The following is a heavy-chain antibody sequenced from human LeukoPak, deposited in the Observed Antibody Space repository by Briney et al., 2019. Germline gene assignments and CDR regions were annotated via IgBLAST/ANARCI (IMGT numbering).Heavy chain of an antibody. CDR2: IYYGGKT. D-gene: IGHD3-3*01. V-gene: IGHV4-39*01. CDR1: GGSISSTIYY. CDR3: ARHLGGSGSSDAFDI. Sequence: SETLSLTCTVSGGSISSTIYYCACIRQPPGKGLEWIGSIYYGGKTYYNPSLKSRVTTSVDTSKNRFSLKLSSVTAADTAVYYCARHLGGSGSSDAFDIWGQGTMVTVSS. J-gene: IGHJ3*02.